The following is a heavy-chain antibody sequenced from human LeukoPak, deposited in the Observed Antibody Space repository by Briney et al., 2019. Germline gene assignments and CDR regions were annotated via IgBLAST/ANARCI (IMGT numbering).Heavy chain of an antibody. CDR3: ARGVDFWSGYLDY. CDR1: GGSISSYY. J-gene: IGHJ4*02. V-gene: IGHV4-30-4*08. CDR2: IYYSGNT. D-gene: IGHD3-3*01. Sequence: PSETLSLTRTVSGGSISSYYWSWIRQPPGKGLEWIGYIYYSGNTYYNPSLKSRVTISVDTSKNQFSLKLSSVTAADTAVYYCARGVDFWSGYLDYWGQGTLVTVSS.